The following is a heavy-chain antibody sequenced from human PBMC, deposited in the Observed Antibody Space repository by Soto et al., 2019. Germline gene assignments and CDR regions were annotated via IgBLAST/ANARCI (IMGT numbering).Heavy chain of an antibody. J-gene: IGHJ6*02. Sequence: GGSLRLSCAASGFTFSSYWMHWVRQAPGKGLEWVAVISYDGSNKYYADSVKGRFTISRDNSKNTLYLQMNSLRAEDTAVYYCVKDAPRTCVWGQGTTVTVSS. CDR1: GFTFSSYW. CDR3: VKDAPRTCV. V-gene: IGHV3-30*18. CDR2: ISYDGSNK.